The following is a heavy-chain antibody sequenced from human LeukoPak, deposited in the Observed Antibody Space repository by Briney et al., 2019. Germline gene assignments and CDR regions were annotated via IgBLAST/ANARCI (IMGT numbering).Heavy chain of an antibody. CDR1: GWSISSYY. CDR2: IYYSGST. V-gene: IGHV4-59*01. Sequence: SETLSLTFTVTGWSISSYYWSWIRQPRGKGREGIGYIYYSGSTNYNPSLKSRVTISVDTSKNQFSLKLSSVTAADTAVYYCARGLKSGIDPWGQGTLVTVSS. J-gene: IGHJ5*02. CDR3: ARGLKSGIDP. D-gene: IGHD3-10*01.